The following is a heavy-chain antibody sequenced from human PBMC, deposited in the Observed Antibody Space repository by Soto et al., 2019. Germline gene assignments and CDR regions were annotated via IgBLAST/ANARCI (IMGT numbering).Heavy chain of an antibody. Sequence: QITLKESGPTLVKHTQTLTLTCTFSGFSLSTTRVGVGWIRQPPGKALEWLALIYWDDDKRYSPFLKSRLTITKDTSKNQVVLTMTNMDPMDTATYFCAHTLVAGVGYYFDYWGQGNLVTVSS. CDR3: AHTLVAGVGYYFDY. V-gene: IGHV2-5*02. CDR2: IYWDDDK. J-gene: IGHJ4*02. CDR1: GFSLSTTRVG. D-gene: IGHD6-19*01.